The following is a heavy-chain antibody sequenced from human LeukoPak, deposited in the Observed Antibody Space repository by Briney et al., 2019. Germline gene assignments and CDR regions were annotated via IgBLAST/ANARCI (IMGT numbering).Heavy chain of an antibody. CDR1: GLTFSRYW. D-gene: IGHD2-8*02. V-gene: IGHV3-7*03. J-gene: IGHJ4*02. CDR2: INQAGSEK. Sequence: GGSLRLSCAASGLTFSRYWLTRVRQAPGKGLEWVANINQAGSEKNYVDSVKGRFTISRDNAKSSLYLQMNSLRDEDTAVYHCVSRGCTANACFVSSFNCFDHWGQGSLVTVSS. CDR3: VSRGCTANACFVSSFNCFDH.